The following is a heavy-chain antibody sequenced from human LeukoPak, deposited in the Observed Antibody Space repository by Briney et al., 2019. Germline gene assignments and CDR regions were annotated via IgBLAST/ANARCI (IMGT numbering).Heavy chain of an antibody. CDR1: GFTFSDYY. Sequence: GGSLRLSCAASGFTFSDYYMSWIRQAPGKGLEWVSYISSSSSYTNHADSVKGRFTISRDNAKNSLYLQMNSLRAEDTAVYYCARDRYDILTGYGNAFDIWGQGTMVTVSS. D-gene: IGHD3-9*01. J-gene: IGHJ3*02. V-gene: IGHV3-11*06. CDR3: ARDRYDILTGYGNAFDI. CDR2: ISSSSSYT.